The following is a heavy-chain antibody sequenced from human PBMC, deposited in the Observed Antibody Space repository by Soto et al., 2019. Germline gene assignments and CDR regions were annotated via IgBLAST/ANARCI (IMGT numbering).Heavy chain of an antibody. CDR2: INPNSGGT. CDR1: GYTFTGYY. Sequence: WASVKVSCKASGYTFTGYYMHWVRQAPGQGLEWMGWINPNSGGTNYAQKFQGRVTMTRDTSISTAYMELSRLRSDDTAVYYCASGYYYDSSGPIHYWGQGTLVTVSS. V-gene: IGHV1-2*02. D-gene: IGHD3-22*01. J-gene: IGHJ4*02. CDR3: ASGYYYDSSGPIHY.